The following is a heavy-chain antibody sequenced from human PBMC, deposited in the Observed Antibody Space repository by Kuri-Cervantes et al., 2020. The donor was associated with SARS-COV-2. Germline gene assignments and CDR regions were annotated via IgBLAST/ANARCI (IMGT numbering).Heavy chain of an antibody. CDR1: GFTFSSYA. J-gene: IGHJ4*02. D-gene: IGHD3-3*01. V-gene: IGHV3-23*01. CDR3: TRDDFWSGYFGY. Sequence: GGSLRLSCAASGFTFSSYAMSWVRQAPGKGLEWVSAISGSGSTYYADSVKGRFTISRDNSKNTLYLQMNSLRAEDTAVYYCTRDDFWSGYFGYWGQGTLVTVSS. CDR2: ISGSGST.